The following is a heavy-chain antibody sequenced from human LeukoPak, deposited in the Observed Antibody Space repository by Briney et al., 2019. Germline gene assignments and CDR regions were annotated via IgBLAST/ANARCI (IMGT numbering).Heavy chain of an antibody. CDR1: GFSFSTYG. CDR3: AREIFGSGGYPDY. J-gene: IGHJ4*02. V-gene: IGHV3-33*01. Sequence: PAGSLRLSCAASGFSFSTYGMHWVRQAPGKGLEWVALIWHDASHTFYTDSVKGRFTISRDKSKNTVYLQMDSLGGEYTAVYYCAREIFGSGGYPDYWGQGTLVTVSS. CDR2: IWHDASHT. D-gene: IGHD3-10*01.